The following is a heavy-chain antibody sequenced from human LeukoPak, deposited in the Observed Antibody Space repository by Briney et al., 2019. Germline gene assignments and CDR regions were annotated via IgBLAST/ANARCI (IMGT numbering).Heavy chain of an antibody. Sequence: GGSLRLSCTTSGFTFTTWWMSWVRQASGKGLGWAANIKQDGSEIHYLDSVKGRFTISRDNARNSLYLQMNDLRVEDTAIYYCARTKAFDFWGQGTMVTVSS. V-gene: IGHV3-7*01. CDR2: IKQDGSEI. CDR3: ARTKAFDF. CDR1: GFTFTTWW. J-gene: IGHJ3*01.